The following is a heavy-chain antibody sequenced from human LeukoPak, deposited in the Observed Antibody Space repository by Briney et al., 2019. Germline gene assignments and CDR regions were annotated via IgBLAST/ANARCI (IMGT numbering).Heavy chain of an antibody. CDR1: NGSISSDIYF. CDR3: ARGLNWANFDY. J-gene: IGHJ4*02. Sequence: PSQTLSLTCTVSNGSISSDIYFWSWIRQPAGTGLEWIGRMSSSGISTYNPSLKSRVTMSVDTSKNQFSLKLSSVTAADTAVYYCARGLNWANFDYWGQGTLVTVSS. D-gene: IGHD7-27*01. V-gene: IGHV4-61*02. CDR2: MSSSGIS.